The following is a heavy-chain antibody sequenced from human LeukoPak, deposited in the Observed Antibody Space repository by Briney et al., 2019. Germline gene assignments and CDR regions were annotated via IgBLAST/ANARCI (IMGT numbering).Heavy chain of an antibody. V-gene: IGHV3-13*01. CDR3: VALGDRIY. Sequence: GGSLRLSCAASGFTFSSYDMHWVRQATGKGREWVSAISAAGDTYYLDSVKGRYTISRENAKNSLYLQMNSLRAGDTAVYYCVALGDRIYWGQGTLVTVSS. D-gene: IGHD2-21*02. CDR2: ISAAGDT. CDR1: GFTFSSYD. J-gene: IGHJ4*02.